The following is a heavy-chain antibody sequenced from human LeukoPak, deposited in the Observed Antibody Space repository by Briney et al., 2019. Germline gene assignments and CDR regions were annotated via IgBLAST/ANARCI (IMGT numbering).Heavy chain of an antibody. CDR3: ARGGGRYSVDY. CDR2: ISPNSGGT. Sequence: ASVKLSCKASGYTFIDYYMHWVRQAPGPGLEWIGWISPNSGGTKYVQKFQGGVTMTRDTSITTVYMELSGLSFDDTAVYYCARGGGRYSVDYWGQGTLVIVSS. D-gene: IGHD1-26*01. CDR1: GYTFIDYY. V-gene: IGHV1-2*02. J-gene: IGHJ4*02.